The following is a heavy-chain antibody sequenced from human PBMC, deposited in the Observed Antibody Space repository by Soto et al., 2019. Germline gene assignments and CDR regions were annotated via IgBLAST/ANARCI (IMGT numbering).Heavy chain of an antibody. V-gene: IGHV4-30-2*01. CDR3: ARVPSP. J-gene: IGHJ5*02. Sequence: SETLSLTCTVSGDSVSSGTYFWSWIRQPPGKGLEWIGYIYHSGSTYYNPSLKSRVTISVDRSKNQFSLKLSSVTAADTAVYYCARVPSPWGQGTLVTVSS. CDR2: IYHSGST. CDR1: GDSVSSGTYF.